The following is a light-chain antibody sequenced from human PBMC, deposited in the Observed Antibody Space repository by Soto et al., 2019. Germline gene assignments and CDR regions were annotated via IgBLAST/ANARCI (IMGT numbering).Light chain of an antibody. Sequence: QPVLTQPPSASGTPGQRVTISCSGSSSNIGRHGVNWYQHLPGAAPKLLIYSNNQRPSGVPDRFSGSTSGTSVSLTISGLQSEDEAHYYCATWDDSLNGVVFGGGTKLTLL. CDR3: ATWDDSLNGVV. CDR2: SNN. CDR1: SSNIGRHG. J-gene: IGLJ2*01. V-gene: IGLV1-44*01.